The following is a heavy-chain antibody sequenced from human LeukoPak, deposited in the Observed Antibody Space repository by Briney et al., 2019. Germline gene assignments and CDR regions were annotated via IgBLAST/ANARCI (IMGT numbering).Heavy chain of an antibody. V-gene: IGHV4-30-2*01. CDR1: GGSISSGGYS. Sequence: SETLSLTCAVSGGSISSGGYSWSWIRQPPGKGLEWIGYIYHSGSTYYNPSLKSRVTISVDRSKNQFSLKLSSVTAADTAVYYCARDNYYDSSGYSNAFDIWSQGTMVTVSS. J-gene: IGHJ3*02. CDR3: ARDNYYDSSGYSNAFDI. CDR2: IYHSGST. D-gene: IGHD3-22*01.